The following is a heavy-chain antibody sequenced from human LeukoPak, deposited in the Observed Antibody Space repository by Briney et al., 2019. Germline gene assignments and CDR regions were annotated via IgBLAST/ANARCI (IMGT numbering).Heavy chain of an antibody. J-gene: IGHJ4*02. V-gene: IGHV3-49*03. CDR3: TRERVRGYSYGDPGY. Sequence: GGSLRVSCTASGFTFTDYAISWIRQAPGQGLEWVSFINTKVFGGTTEYAASVKGRFTISRDDSKSIAYLQMKSLKTEDTAVYYCTRERVRGYSYGDPGYWGQGTLVTVSS. CDR1: GFTFTDYA. CDR2: INTKVFGGTT. D-gene: IGHD5-18*01.